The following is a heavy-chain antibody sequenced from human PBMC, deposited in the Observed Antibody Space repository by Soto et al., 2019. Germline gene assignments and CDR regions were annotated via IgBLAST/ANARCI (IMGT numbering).Heavy chain of an antibody. D-gene: IGHD3-10*01. V-gene: IGHV3-11*06. CDR3: SGYVRGFYFYGSEGDRGV. Sequence: QVQLVESGGGLVKPGGSLRLSCAASGFIFSDYYMSWVRQAPGKGLEWVSYIGSGTSYTEYADSVKGRFTISRDNAKNSLYLQMNSLSAEDAAVYYCSGYVRGFYFYGSEGDRGVWGQGTTVTVSS. CDR2: IGSGTSYT. CDR1: GFIFSDYY. J-gene: IGHJ6*02.